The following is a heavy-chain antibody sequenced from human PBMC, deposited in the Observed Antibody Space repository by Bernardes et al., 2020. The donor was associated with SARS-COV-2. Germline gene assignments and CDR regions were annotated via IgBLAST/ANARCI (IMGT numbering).Heavy chain of an antibody. V-gene: IGHV3-66*02. CDR2: IYSGGST. D-gene: IGHD3-3*02. Sequence: GGSLRLSCAASGFTVSSNYMSWVRQAPGKGLEWVSVIYSGGSTYYADSVKGRFTISRDNSKNTLYLQMNSLRAEDTAVYYCARAPTPPNWELAVMGSYYFDYWGQGTLVTVSS. CDR3: ARAPTPPNWELAVMGSYYFDY. J-gene: IGHJ4*02. CDR1: GFTVSSNY.